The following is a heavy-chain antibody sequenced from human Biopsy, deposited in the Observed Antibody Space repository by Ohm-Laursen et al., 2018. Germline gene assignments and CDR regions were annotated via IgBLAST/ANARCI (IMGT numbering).Heavy chain of an antibody. D-gene: IGHD3-3*01. CDR2: ISSRGST. CDR3: ARLYRLDDYWNDDPPDAFDV. V-gene: IGHV4-59*07. CDR1: GGSISSDY. J-gene: IGHJ3*01. Sequence: SDTLSLTCFVSGGSISSDYWSWIRQPPRKGLEWIGYISSRGSTNYNPSLRGRVTITVDTSKNQFSLKLTSVTAADTAVFFCARLYRLDDYWNDDPPDAFDVWGQGTMVTVSS.